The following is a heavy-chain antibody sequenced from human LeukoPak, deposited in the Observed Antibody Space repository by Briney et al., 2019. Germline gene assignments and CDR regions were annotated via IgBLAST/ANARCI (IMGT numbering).Heavy chain of an antibody. D-gene: IGHD3-16*01. CDR2: IVVGSGKT. CDR1: GFTFISCT. Sequence: AVKVSCKASGFTFISCTIQGVGQARGQRGEWMGWIVVGSGKTNYAQKFQERVTITRDMSTSTAYMEVRSLRSEDTAVYYCAADLPGGAMFDPWGQGTLVTVSS. CDR3: AADLPGGAMFDP. V-gene: IGHV1-58*02. J-gene: IGHJ5*02.